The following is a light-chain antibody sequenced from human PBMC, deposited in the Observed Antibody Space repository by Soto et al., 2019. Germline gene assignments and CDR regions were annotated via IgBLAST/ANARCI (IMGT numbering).Light chain of an antibody. Sequence: EIVMTQSPATLSVSPGERATLSCRASQSVGSDLAWYQQKPGQAPRLVIYDIFTRATGAPTRISGSGSGTEFTLTISSLQSEDFAVYYCQQYNNWPRTFGQGTKVDIK. CDR1: QSVGSD. V-gene: IGKV3D-15*01. J-gene: IGKJ1*01. CDR2: DIF. CDR3: QQYNNWPRT.